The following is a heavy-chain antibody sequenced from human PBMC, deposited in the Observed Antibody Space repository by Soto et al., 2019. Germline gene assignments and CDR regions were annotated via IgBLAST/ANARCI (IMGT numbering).Heavy chain of an antibody. Sequence: ASVKVSCKVSGYTLTELSMHWVRQAPGQGLEWMGGITAYNGDTNYAQKFQGRVTMTTDTSTSTAYMELSSLRSDDTAVYYCASTESGYALRYW. CDR3: ASTESGYALRY. CDR2: ITAYNGDT. V-gene: IGHV1-18*01. CDR1: GYTLTELS. J-gene: IGHJ4*01. D-gene: IGHD5-12*01.